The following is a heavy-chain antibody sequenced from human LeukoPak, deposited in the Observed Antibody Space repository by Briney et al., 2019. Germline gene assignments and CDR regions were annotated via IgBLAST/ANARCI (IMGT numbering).Heavy chain of an antibody. CDR2: ISSTTSYT. CDR3: ARSSYTSGSSYFDY. Sequence: GGSPRLSCAASGFTFSDYYMSWIRQAPGKGLEWPSYISSTTSYTDYADSVKGRFTISRDNAKNSLYLQMNSLRAEDTAVYYCARSSYTSGSSYFDYWGQGTQVTVSA. J-gene: IGHJ4*02. D-gene: IGHD3-10*01. CDR1: GFTFSDYY. V-gene: IGHV3-11*03.